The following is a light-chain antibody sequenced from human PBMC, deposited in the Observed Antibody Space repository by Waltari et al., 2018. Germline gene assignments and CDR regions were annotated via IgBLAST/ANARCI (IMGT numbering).Light chain of an antibody. CDR3: QQYYSSPPS. CDR1: QSVSSTSYSKSY. J-gene: IGKJ3*01. V-gene: IGKV4-1*01. CDR2: WAS. Sequence: DIVMTQSPDSLAVSLGEQTTINSKSSQSVSSTSYSKSYLAWYQQKPGQPPKVLISWASTRESGVPDRFSGSGSGTDFTLTISSLQAEDVAVYYCQQYYSSPPSFGPGTKVDIK.